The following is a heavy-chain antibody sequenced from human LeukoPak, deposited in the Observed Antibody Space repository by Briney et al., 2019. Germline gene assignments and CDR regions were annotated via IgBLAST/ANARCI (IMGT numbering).Heavy chain of an antibody. CDR3: ASQYYYDSSGYYYPFDY. D-gene: IGHD3-22*01. V-gene: IGHV3-21*01. CDR1: GFTFSSYS. CDR2: ISNSSSNI. J-gene: IGHJ4*02. Sequence: PGGSLSLSCAASGFTFSSYSMNWVRQPPGKGLEWVSSISNSSSNIYYADSVKGRFTISRADAKNSLYLPMNRQRAEDTAVYYCASQYYYDSSGYYYPFDYWGQGTLVTVSS.